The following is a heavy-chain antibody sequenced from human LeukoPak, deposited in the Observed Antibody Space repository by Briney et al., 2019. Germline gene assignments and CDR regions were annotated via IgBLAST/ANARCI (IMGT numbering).Heavy chain of an antibody. V-gene: IGHV4-34*01. CDR1: GGSFSGYY. Sequence: PSETLSLTCAVYGGSFSGYYWSWIRQPPGKGLEWIGEINHSGSTNYNPSLKSRVTISVDTSKNQFSLKLSSVTAADTAVYYCARGLGYSYGYGFDYWGQGTLVAVSS. CDR2: INHSGST. D-gene: IGHD5-18*01. J-gene: IGHJ4*02. CDR3: ARGLGYSYGYGFDY.